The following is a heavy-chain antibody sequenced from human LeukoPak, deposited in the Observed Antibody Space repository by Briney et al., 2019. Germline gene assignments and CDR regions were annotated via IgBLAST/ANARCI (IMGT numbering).Heavy chain of an antibody. CDR3: ARDLGGYQGYFDY. V-gene: IGHV3-48*03. J-gene: IGHJ4*02. Sequence: PGGSLRLSCAASGFTFSSYEMNWVRQAPGQGLEWVSYISSSGSTIYYADSVKGRFTISRDNAKNSLYLQMNSLRAEDTAVYYCARDLGGYQGYFDYWGQGTLVTVSS. CDR1: GFTFSSYE. CDR2: ISSSGSTI. D-gene: IGHD6-25*01.